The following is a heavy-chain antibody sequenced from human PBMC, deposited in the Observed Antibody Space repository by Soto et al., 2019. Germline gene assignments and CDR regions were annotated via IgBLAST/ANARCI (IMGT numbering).Heavy chain of an antibody. CDR1: GGSISSSSYY. CDR3: ARHPYRIAAPPRGWFDP. J-gene: IGHJ5*02. V-gene: IGHV4-39*01. Sequence: SETLSLTCTVSGGSISSSSYYWGWIRQPPGKGLEWIGSIYYSGSTYYNPSLKSRVTISVDTSKNQFSLKLSSVTAADTAVYYCARHPYRIAAPPRGWFDPWGQGTLVTVSS. CDR2: IYYSGST. D-gene: IGHD6-6*01.